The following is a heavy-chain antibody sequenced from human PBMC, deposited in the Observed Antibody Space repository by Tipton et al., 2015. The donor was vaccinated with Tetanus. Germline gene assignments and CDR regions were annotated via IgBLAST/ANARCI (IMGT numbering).Heavy chain of an antibody. Sequence: SLRLSCAASGFTFKSYTMNWVRQAPGNGLEWVAAISGSRLTPYYADSVKGRFTISRDNSMNTVYLQMNSLRADDTAIYYCAKDRGPSSWYRLDNWGQGTLLTVSS. CDR2: ISGSRLTP. CDR1: GFTFKSYT. CDR3: AKDRGPSSWYRLDN. D-gene: IGHD6-13*01. J-gene: IGHJ4*02. V-gene: IGHV3-23*01.